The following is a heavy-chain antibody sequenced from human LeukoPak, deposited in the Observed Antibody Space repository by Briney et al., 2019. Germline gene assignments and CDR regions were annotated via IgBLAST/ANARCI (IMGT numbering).Heavy chain of an antibody. D-gene: IGHD5-18*01. CDR2: ICYSGST. CDR1: GGSISSYY. V-gene: IGHV4-59*01. CDR3: ARDRGYSDY. Sequence: SETLSLTCTVSGGSISSYYWSWIRQPPGKGLEWIGYICYSGSTNYNPSLKSRVTISVDTSKNQFSLKLSSVTAADTAVYYCARDRGYSDYWGQGTLVTVSS. J-gene: IGHJ4*02.